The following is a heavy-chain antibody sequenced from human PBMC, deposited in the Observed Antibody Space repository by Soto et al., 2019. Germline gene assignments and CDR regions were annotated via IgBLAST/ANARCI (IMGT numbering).Heavy chain of an antibody. CDR1: GFSFSHVW. J-gene: IGHJ4*02. Sequence: EVQLVESGGGLVEPGGSLRLSCAASGFSFSHVWLNWVRQAPGKGLEWVGRIRSKTDGGTTDDAAPAKGRCTISRDDSKKMLYLQMNSLKSEDTAVYYCTADYYDSSGYYVLGYWGQGTLVTVSS. CDR2: IRSKTDGGTT. V-gene: IGHV3-15*07. CDR3: TADYYDSSGYYVLGY. D-gene: IGHD3-22*01.